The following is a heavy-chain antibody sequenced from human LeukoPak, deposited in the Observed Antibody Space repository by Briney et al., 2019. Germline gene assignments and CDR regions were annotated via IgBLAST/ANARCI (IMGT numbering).Heavy chain of an antibody. CDR2: ISYDGSNK. D-gene: IGHD6-19*01. Sequence: GGFLRLSCAASGFTFSSYAMHWVRQAPGKGLEWVAVISYDGSNKYYADSVKGRFTISGDNSKNTLYLQMNSLRAEDTAVYYCASREWLVSGIDYWGQGTLVTVSS. CDR3: ASREWLVSGIDY. V-gene: IGHV3-30*04. CDR1: GFTFSSYA. J-gene: IGHJ4*02.